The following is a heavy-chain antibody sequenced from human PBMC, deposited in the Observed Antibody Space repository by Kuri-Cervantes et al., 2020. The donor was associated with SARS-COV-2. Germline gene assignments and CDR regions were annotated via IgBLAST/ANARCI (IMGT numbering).Heavy chain of an antibody. CDR1: GFTFSSYA. J-gene: IGHJ4*02. V-gene: IGHV3-30*04. CDR2: ISYDGSNK. CDR3: ARSPGAYFDY. Sequence: GGSLRLSCAASGFTFSSYAMHWVRQAPGKGLEWVAVISYDGSNKYYADSVKGRLTISRDNSKNTLYLQMNSLRAEDTAVYYCARSPGAYFDYWGQGTLVTVSS. D-gene: IGHD3-10*01.